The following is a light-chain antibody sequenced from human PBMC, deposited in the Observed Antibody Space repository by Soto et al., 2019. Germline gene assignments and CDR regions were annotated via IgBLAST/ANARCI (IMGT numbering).Light chain of an antibody. CDR1: NSNIGVNS. Sequence: QSLLTNPSSVSADRGQKGTISCSGSNSNIGVNSVSWYLQLLETAPKLIIYDNNTLPSVIPDRFSRSKSATSATLGITGFQTGNEADYYCRSSESSLSAYVFGPGTKVTVL. J-gene: IGLJ1*01. CDR2: DNN. V-gene: IGLV1-51*01. CDR3: RSSESSLSAYV.